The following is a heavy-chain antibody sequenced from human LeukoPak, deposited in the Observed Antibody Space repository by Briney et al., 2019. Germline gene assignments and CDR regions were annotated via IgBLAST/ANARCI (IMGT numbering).Heavy chain of an antibody. Sequence: GGSLRLSCAASGFTFSSYSMNWVRQAPGKGLEWVSSISSSSSYIYYADSVKGRFTISRDNAKNSLYLQMNSLRAEDTAVYYCARDLGKNYYDSSGYSWGQGTLVTVSS. CDR3: ARDLGKNYYDSSGYS. D-gene: IGHD3-22*01. J-gene: IGHJ5*02. CDR1: GFTFSSYS. CDR2: ISSSSSYI. V-gene: IGHV3-21*01.